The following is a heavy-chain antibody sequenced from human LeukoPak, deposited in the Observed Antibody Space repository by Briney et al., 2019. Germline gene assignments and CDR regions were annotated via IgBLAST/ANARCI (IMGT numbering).Heavy chain of an antibody. J-gene: IGHJ5*02. D-gene: IGHD1-7*01. V-gene: IGHV1-2*02. CDR3: ARDRISLELRRGFDP. CDR2: INPNSGGT. CDR1: GYTFTGYY. Sequence: GASVKVSCKASGYTFTGYYMHWVRQAPGQGLEWMGWINPNSGGTNYAQKFQGRVTMTRDTSISTAYMELSRLRSDDTAVYYCARDRISLELRRGFDPWGQGTLVTVSS.